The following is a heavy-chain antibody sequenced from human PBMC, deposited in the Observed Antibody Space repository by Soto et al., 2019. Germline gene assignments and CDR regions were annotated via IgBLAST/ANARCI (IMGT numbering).Heavy chain of an antibody. CDR2: IIPIFGIA. CDR3: AREDRGRGPGLVTAAIDGMDV. V-gene: IGHV1-69*08. J-gene: IGHJ6*02. Sequence: QVQLVQSGAEVKKPGSSVKVSCKASGGTFSRYSITWVRQAPGHGLEWIGRIIPIFGIASYAQKFQGRVTITADESTSTACLELRSLGSGESAVYYCAREDRGRGPGLVTAAIDGMDVWGQWTTVTFSS. D-gene: IGHD2-2*01. CDR1: GGTFSRYS.